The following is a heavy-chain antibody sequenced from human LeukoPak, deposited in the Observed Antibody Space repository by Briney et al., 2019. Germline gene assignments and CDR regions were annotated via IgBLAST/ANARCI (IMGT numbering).Heavy chain of an antibody. D-gene: IGHD3-10*01. CDR3: ARAFLWFGERDYSMDV. J-gene: IGHJ6*04. Sequence: ASVKVSCEASGCTFSSYAMSWVRQAPGQGLEWMGGISASCGTANYAQKFQGRVTITADESTSTAYLELSSLRPEDTAVYYCARAFLWFGERDYSMDVWGKGTTVTVSS. CDR2: ISASCGTA. V-gene: IGHV1-69*01. CDR1: GCTFSSYA.